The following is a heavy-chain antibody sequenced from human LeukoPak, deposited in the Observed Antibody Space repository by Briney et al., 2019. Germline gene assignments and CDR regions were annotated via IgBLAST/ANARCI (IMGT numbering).Heavy chain of an antibody. CDR1: GFTFSSYS. D-gene: IGHD3-3*01. V-gene: IGHV3-7*01. CDR3: VRDFRFLDDY. Sequence: PGGSLRLSCAASGFTFSSYSMNWVRQAPGKGLEWVANIKQDGSEKYYVDSVKGRFTISRDNAKNSLYLQMNSLRAEDTAMYYCVRDFRFLDDYWGQGTLVTVSS. J-gene: IGHJ4*02. CDR2: IKQDGSEK.